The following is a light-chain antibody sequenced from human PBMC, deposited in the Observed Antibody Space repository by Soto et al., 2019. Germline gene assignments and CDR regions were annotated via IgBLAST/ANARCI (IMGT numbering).Light chain of an antibody. J-gene: IGKJ2*01. CDR1: QTVHSSF. CDR3: QQHGGSPPYT. CDR2: GTS. V-gene: IGKV3-20*01. Sequence: EVVLTQSPGTLSLSPGDRATVSCRASQTVHSSFFAWYQQKGGQAPRLIIYGTSNRAAGIPDRFSGHGSGTDFTLPIDGLEPEDFAMYFCQQHGGSPPYTFGRGTRVEI.